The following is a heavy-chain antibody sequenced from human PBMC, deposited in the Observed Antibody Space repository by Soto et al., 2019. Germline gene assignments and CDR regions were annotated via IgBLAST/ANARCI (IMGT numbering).Heavy chain of an antibody. V-gene: IGHV4-4*02. CDR3: ARAVNCSGGSCYSWGLYFDY. Sequence: QVQLQESGPGLVKPSGTLSLTCAVSSGSISSSNWWSWVRYPPGKGVVWIGEIYHSVSTNSNPSLKSRVTTSVDKSKNQFTLKLSSVTASDTAGYSCARAVNCSGGSCYSWGLYFDYWGQGTLVTVPS. CDR2: IYHSVST. D-gene: IGHD2-15*01. J-gene: IGHJ4*02. CDR1: SGSISSSNW.